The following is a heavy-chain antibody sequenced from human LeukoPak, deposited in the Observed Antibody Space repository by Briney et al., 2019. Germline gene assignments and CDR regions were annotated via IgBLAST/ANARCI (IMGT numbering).Heavy chain of an antibody. CDR1: GFTFSTYT. V-gene: IGHV3-21*01. Sequence: GGSLRLSCAASGFTFSTYTMNWARQAPGKGLEWVSSISSSYSYIFYADSLKGRFTISRDNAKNSLYLQMNSLRAEDTAVYYCAREGVAGTYGMDVWGQGTTVTVS. D-gene: IGHD6-19*01. CDR2: ISSSYSYI. CDR3: AREGVAGTYGMDV. J-gene: IGHJ6*02.